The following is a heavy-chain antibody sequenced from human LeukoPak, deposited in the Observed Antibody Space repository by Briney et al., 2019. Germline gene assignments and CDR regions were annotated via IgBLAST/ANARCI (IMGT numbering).Heavy chain of an antibody. CDR3: ARDACSGGSCHSAFDY. CDR1: GYTFTDYY. D-gene: IGHD2-15*01. J-gene: IGHJ4*02. Sequence: GASVKVSCKASGYTFTDYYMHWVRQAPGQGLEWMGWINPNSGGTNYAQKFQGRVTMTRDTSISTAYMELSRLRSDDTAIYYCARDACSGGSCHSAFDYWGQGTLVTVPS. V-gene: IGHV1-2*02. CDR2: INPNSGGT.